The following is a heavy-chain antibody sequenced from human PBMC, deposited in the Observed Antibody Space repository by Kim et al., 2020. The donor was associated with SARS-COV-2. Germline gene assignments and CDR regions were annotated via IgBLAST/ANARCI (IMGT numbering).Heavy chain of an antibody. CDR1: GFTFSSYA. Sequence: GGSLRLSCAASGFTFSSYAMHWVRQAPGKGLEYVSAISSNGGSTYYANSVKGRFTISRDNSKNTLYLQMGSLRAEDMAVYYCARDKEYYDFWSGYLPTNYYYYYGMDVWGQGTTVTVSS. CDR3: ARDKEYYDFWSGYLPTNYYYYYGMDV. CDR2: ISSNGGST. D-gene: IGHD3-3*01. V-gene: IGHV3-64*01. J-gene: IGHJ6*02.